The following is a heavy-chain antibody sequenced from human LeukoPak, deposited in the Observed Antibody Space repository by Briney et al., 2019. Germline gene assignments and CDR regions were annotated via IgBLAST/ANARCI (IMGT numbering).Heavy chain of an antibody. CDR1: GFTFSSYG. CDR2: ISYDGSNK. D-gene: IGHD3-9*01. CDR3: AKDPRYYDILTPYFDY. Sequence: GGSLRLSCAASGFTFSSYGMHWVRQAPGKGLEWVAVISYDGSNKYYADSVKGRFTISRDNSKNTLYLQMNSLRAEDTAVYYCAKDPRYYDILTPYFDYWGPGTLVTVSS. V-gene: IGHV3-30*18. J-gene: IGHJ4*02.